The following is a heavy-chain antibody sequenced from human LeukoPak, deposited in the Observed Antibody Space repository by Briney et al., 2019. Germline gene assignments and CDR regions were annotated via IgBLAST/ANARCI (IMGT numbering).Heavy chain of an antibody. J-gene: IGHJ6*02. D-gene: IGHD3-10*01. Sequence: PGGSLRLSCAASGFTFSSYGMHWVRQAPGKGLEWVAVISYDGSNKYYADSVKGRFTISRGNSKNTLYLQMNSLRAEDTAVYYCAKGGKGGTMVRGVYYYYGMDVWGQGTTVTVSS. CDR3: AKGGKGGTMVRGVYYYYGMDV. CDR2: ISYDGSNK. CDR1: GFTFSSYG. V-gene: IGHV3-30*18.